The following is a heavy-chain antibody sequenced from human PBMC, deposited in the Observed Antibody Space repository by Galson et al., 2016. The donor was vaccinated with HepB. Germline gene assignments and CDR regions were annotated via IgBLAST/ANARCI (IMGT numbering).Heavy chain of an antibody. V-gene: IGHV3-15*01. Sequence: SLRLSCAASGFTFSNAWMSWVRQAPGKGLEWVGRIKSKPDGGTTDYAAPVKVSFTISRDDSKNTLYLQMNSLKTEDTAVYYCTTGPGGSWGQGTLVTVSS. J-gene: IGHJ4*02. D-gene: IGHD2-15*01. CDR1: GFTFSNAW. CDR2: IKSKPDGGTT. CDR3: TTGPGGS.